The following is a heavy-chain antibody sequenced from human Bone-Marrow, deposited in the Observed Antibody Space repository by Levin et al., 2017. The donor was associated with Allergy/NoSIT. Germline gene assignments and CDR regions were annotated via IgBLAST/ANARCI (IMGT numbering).Heavy chain of an antibody. J-gene: IGHJ6*02. V-gene: IGHV4-39*02. Sequence: SETLSLSCTVSGGSISSSSYYWGWIRQPPGMGLEWIGSIYYRGNTYYNPSLKSRVTISVDTCKSQFSLRLTSVTAADTAVYYCAREGEGTVDVWGQGTTVTVSS. CDR1: GGSISSSSYY. CDR2: IYYRGNT. D-gene: IGHD3-16*01. CDR3: AREGEGTVDV.